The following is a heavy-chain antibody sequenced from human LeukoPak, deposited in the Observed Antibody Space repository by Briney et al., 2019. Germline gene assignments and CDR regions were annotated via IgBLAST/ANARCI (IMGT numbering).Heavy chain of an antibody. CDR1: GGSISSYY. J-gene: IGHJ4*02. CDR2: IYYSGST. V-gene: IGHV4-59*01. D-gene: IGHD1-1*01. CDR3: ARGRAVWVPFDY. Sequence: PSETLSLTCTVSGGSISSYYWSWIRQPPGKGLEWIGYIYYSGSTNYNPSPKSRVTISVDTSKNQFSLKLSSVTAADTAVYYCARGRAVWVPFDYWGQGTLVTVSS.